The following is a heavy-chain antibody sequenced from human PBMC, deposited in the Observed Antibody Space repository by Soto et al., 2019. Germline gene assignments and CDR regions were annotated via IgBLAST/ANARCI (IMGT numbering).Heavy chain of an antibody. Sequence: GGSLRLSCAASGFTFSSYDMHWVRQATGKGLEWVSAIGTAGDTYYPGSVKGRFTISRENAKNSLYLQMNSLRAGDTAGYYCARAACSSASCYTAGGYYYYYMDVWGKGTTVTVSS. CDR3: ARAACSSASCYTAGGYYYYYMDV. J-gene: IGHJ6*03. V-gene: IGHV3-13*01. CDR2: IGTAGDT. CDR1: GFTFSSYD. D-gene: IGHD2-2*02.